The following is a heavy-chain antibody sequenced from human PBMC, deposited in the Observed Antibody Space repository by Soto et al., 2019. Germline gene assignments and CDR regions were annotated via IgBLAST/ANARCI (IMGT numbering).Heavy chain of an antibody. CDR3: AREPFPSTYDSFDY. CDR1: GYTFTTYG. CDR2: ISAYNGNT. J-gene: IGHJ4*02. D-gene: IGHD5-12*01. V-gene: IGHV1-18*04. Sequence: QVQLVQSGAEMKKPGASVKVSCKASGYTFTTYGISWVRQAPGQGLEWMGWISAYNGNTHYAQKLQGRVTMTTDTSTSTADVELRSLRSDDTAVYYCAREPFPSTYDSFDYWGQGTLVTVSS.